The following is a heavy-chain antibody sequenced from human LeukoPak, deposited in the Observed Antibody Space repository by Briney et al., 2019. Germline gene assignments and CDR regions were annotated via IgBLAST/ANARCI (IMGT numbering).Heavy chain of an antibody. J-gene: IGHJ4*02. CDR2: ISPLLGAS. CDR1: GGTFIEHI. V-gene: IGHV1-69*13. Sequence: SVTVSFKASGGTFIEHIIFWVRQAPGQGREGMGGISPLLGASNHTQKFQDRVIITADESASTAYMELSNLSSADTAVYYCATYDILSGFDYWGQGTLVTVSS. CDR3: ATYDILSGFDY. D-gene: IGHD3-9*01.